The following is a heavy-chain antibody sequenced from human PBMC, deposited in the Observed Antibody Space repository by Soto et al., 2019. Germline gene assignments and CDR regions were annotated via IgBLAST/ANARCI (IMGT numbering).Heavy chain of an antibody. CDR2: ISYDGSNK. D-gene: IGHD3-16*01. J-gene: IGHJ4*02. V-gene: IGHV3-30*18. CDR3: AKERLVHDSTGEDY. Sequence: GGSLRLSCAASGFTFSSYGMHWVRQAPGKGLEWVAVISYDGSNKYYADSVKGRFTISRDNSKNTLYLQMNSLRAEDTAVYYCAKERLVHDSTGEDYWGQGTLVTVSS. CDR1: GFTFSSYG.